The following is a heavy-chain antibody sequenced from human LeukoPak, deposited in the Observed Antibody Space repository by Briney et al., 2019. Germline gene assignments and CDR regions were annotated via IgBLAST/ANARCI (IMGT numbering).Heavy chain of an antibody. D-gene: IGHD3-10*02. Sequence: SETLSLTCAVSGGSISSGVYSWNWIRQPPGKGLEWIGHIYYSGSTYYNPSLKSRVTLSVDTSKNQFYLKLSSVTAADTAVYYCARVPISGPYTMSIDYWGQGTLVTVSS. CDR2: IYYSGST. CDR3: ARVPISGPYTMSIDY. V-gene: IGHV4-30-4*07. CDR1: GGSISSGVYS. J-gene: IGHJ4*02.